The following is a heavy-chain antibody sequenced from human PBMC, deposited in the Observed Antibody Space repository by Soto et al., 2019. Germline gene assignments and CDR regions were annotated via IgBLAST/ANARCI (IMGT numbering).Heavy chain of an antibody. CDR2: INPNSGGT. J-gene: IGHJ5*02. Sequence: QMQLVQSGAEVKKPGASVKVSCKASGYTFTGYYMHWVRQAPGQGREWMGWINPNSGGTNYAQKFQGWVTMTRDTSISTAYMELSRLRSDDTAVYYCARVNGQYGSGSYSFDPWGQGTLVTVSS. D-gene: IGHD3-10*01. V-gene: IGHV1-2*04. CDR1: GYTFTGYY. CDR3: ARVNGQYGSGSYSFDP.